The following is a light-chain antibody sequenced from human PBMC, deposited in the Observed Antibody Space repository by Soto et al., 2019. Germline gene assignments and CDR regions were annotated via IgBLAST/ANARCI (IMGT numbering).Light chain of an antibody. CDR1: QSISNW. Sequence: DIQMTQSPSTLSASVGDRVTITCRASQSISNWLAWYQQKPGKAPKLLIYQTSNLESGVPSRFSGSGSGTEFSLTSSSLQPDDFATYYCQQYKSFSLTFGGGTRVEVK. J-gene: IGKJ4*01. CDR2: QTS. CDR3: QQYKSFSLT. V-gene: IGKV1-5*03.